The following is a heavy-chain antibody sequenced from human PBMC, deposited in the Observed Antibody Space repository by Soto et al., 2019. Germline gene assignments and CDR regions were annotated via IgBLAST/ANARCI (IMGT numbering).Heavy chain of an antibody. CDR2: ISWNSGSI. CDR3: AKEDRYSGYDGNYYYYMDV. J-gene: IGHJ6*03. Sequence: PGGSLRLSCAASGFTFDDYAMHWVRQAPGKGLEWVSGISWNSGSIGYADSVKGRFTISRDNAKNSLYLQMNSLRAEDTALYYCAKEDRYSGYDGNYYYYMDVWGKGTTVTVSS. D-gene: IGHD5-12*01. CDR1: GFTFDDYA. V-gene: IGHV3-9*01.